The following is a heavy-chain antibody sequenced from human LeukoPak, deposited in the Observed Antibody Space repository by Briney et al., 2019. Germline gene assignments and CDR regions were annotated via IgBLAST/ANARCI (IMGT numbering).Heavy chain of an antibody. CDR3: AREGSAYGMDV. V-gene: IGHV4-59*01. Sequence: SETLSLTCTVSGGSINSYFWTWIRQPPGKGLEWIAYIYYSGTINYNPSLKSRVTISLDTSKNQVSLNLSSVTAADTAVYYCAREGSAYGMDVWGQGTTVTVSS. CDR1: GGSINSYF. D-gene: IGHD2-15*01. J-gene: IGHJ6*02. CDR2: IYYSGTI.